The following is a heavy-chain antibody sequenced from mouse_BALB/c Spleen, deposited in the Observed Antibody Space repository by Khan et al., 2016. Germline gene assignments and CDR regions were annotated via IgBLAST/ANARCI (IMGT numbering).Heavy chain of an antibody. CDR2: INPDSAYT. J-gene: IGHJ2*01. Sequence: QVQLQQSGAELARPGAAMKMSCKTSGYIFTSYTIQWIKQRPGQGLEWIGYINPDSAYTDYNQRFKDKATLTADTSSSTANMQQSSLTSEVSAVYYCAREETKYALFDYWGQGTTLTVSS. D-gene: IGHD1-3*01. CDR1: GYIFTSYT. CDR3: AREETKYALFDY. V-gene: IGHV1-4*01.